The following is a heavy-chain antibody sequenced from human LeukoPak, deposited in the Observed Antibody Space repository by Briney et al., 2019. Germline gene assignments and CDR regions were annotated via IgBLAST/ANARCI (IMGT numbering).Heavy chain of an antibody. D-gene: IGHD2-15*01. CDR2: ISSSGSTI. CDR3: AGGYCSGGSCYDYFDY. Sequence: GRSLRLSCAASGFSFSSYEMNWVRQAPGKGLEWVSYISSSGSTIYYADSVKGRFTISRDNAKNSLYLQLNSLRAEDTAVYYCAGGYCSGGSCYDYFDYWGQGTLVTVSS. V-gene: IGHV3-48*03. CDR1: GFSFSSYE. J-gene: IGHJ4*02.